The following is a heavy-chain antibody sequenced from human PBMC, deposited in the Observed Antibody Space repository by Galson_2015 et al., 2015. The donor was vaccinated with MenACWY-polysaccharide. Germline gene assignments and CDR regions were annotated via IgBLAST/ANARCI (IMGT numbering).Heavy chain of an antibody. V-gene: IGHV3-30-3*01. CDR1: GFTFSTYA. J-gene: IGHJ6*02. Sequence: SLRLSCAASGFTFSTYAIHWVRQAPGKGLDWVAIISYDGTNKYYADSVKDRFTISRDNSKNTMYLQMNSLSAEDTAAYYCARTYCSRTSCYGMDVWGQGTMVTVSS. CDR3: ARTYCSRTSCYGMDV. CDR2: ISYDGTNK. D-gene: IGHD2-2*01.